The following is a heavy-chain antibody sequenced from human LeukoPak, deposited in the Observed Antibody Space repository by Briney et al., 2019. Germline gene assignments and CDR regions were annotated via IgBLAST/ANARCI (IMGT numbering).Heavy chain of an antibody. Sequence: PSQTLSLTCAVSGGSISSGGYSRSWIRQPPGKGLEWIGYIYYSGSTYYNPSLKSRVTISVDTSKNQFSLKLSSVTAADTAVYYCARSGVLLWFGELFGAFDIWGQGTMVTVSS. J-gene: IGHJ3*02. D-gene: IGHD3-10*01. CDR2: IYYSGST. CDR3: ARSGVLLWFGELFGAFDI. CDR1: GGSISSGGYS. V-gene: IGHV4-30-4*07.